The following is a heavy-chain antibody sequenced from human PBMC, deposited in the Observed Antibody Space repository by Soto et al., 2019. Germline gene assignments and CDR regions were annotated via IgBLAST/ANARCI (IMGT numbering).Heavy chain of an antibody. Sequence: QVQLVESGGGVVQPGRSLRLSCVASGFLFSNYGMHWVRQAPGKGLEWVAVLSYDGNDKYYADPVKGRFTITRDNSKKTLYLQMNSLRDEDTAVYYCAGESGYSDGFAYFNLDVWGQGTTVTVSS. D-gene: IGHD5-18*01. CDR2: LSYDGNDK. CDR1: GFLFSNYG. J-gene: IGHJ6*02. V-gene: IGHV3-30*03. CDR3: AGESGYSDGFAYFNLDV.